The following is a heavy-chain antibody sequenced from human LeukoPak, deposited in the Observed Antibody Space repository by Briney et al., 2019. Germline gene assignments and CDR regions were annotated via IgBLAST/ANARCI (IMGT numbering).Heavy chain of an antibody. Sequence: GGSLRLSCAASGFTFSSYAMHWVRQAPGKGLEWVSYIRSSGSTIYYADSVKGRFTISRDNAKNSLYLQMNSLRAEDTAVYYCARDFGRWFLDYWGQGTLVTVSS. D-gene: IGHD4-23*01. CDR2: IRSSGSTI. V-gene: IGHV3-48*03. CDR1: GFTFSSYA. CDR3: ARDFGRWFLDY. J-gene: IGHJ4*02.